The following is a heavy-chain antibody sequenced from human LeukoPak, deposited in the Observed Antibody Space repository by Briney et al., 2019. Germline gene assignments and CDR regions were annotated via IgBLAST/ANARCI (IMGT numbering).Heavy chain of an antibody. Sequence: SETLSLTCAVYGGSFSGYYWSWIRQPPGKGLEWIGEINHSGSTNYNPSLKSRVTISVDTSKNQFSLKLSSVTAADTAVYYCASPYYYGSGSYGGMDIWGQGTTVTVSS. J-gene: IGHJ6*02. CDR2: INHSGST. D-gene: IGHD3-10*01. CDR3: ASPYYYGSGSYGGMDI. V-gene: IGHV4-34*01. CDR1: GGSFSGYY.